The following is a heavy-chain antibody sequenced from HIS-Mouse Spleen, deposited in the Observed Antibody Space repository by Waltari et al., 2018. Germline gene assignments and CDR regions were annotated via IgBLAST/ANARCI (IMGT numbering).Heavy chain of an antibody. D-gene: IGHD6-13*01. CDR2: MNPNSGNT. CDR3: ARERAIAAAGDVYYYYYGMDV. V-gene: IGHV1-8*01. Sequence: QVQLVQSGAEVKKPGASVKVSCKASGSTFTSYDINWVRQATGPGLEWMGWMNPNSGNTGYAQKFQGRVTMTRNTSISTAYMELSSLRSEDTAVYYCARERAIAAAGDVYYYYYGMDVWGQGTTVTVSS. CDR1: GSTFTSYD. J-gene: IGHJ6*02.